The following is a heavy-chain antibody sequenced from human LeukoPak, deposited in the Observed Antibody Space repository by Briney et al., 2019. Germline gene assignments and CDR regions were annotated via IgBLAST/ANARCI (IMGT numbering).Heavy chain of an antibody. CDR1: GYTFTSYD. CDR2: MNPNTGNT. CDR3: ARAPLGPYFENSGTTFDY. Sequence: ASVKVSCKASGYTFTSYDIYWVRQAAGQGPEWMGWMNPNTGNTDFAQKFQGRVTMTRDTSTSTAFMELSSLTSEDTAVYYCARAPLGPYFENSGTTFDYWGQGALVTVSS. D-gene: IGHD3-22*01. J-gene: IGHJ4*02. V-gene: IGHV1-8*02.